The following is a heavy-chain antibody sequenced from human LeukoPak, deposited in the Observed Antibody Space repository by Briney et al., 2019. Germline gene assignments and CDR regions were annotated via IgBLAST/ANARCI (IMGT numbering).Heavy chain of an antibody. J-gene: IGHJ4*02. CDR3: TTGIGAYCGGDCYSHYFDY. CDR2: IKSKTDGGTT. D-gene: IGHD2-21*02. Sequence: SGGSLRLSCAASGFTFSNAWMSWVRQAPGKGLEWVGRIKSKTDGGTTDYAAPVKGRFTISRDDSKNTLYLQMNSLKTEDTAVYYCTTGIGAYCGGDCYSHYFDYWGQGTLVTVSS. CDR1: GFTFSNAW. V-gene: IGHV3-15*01.